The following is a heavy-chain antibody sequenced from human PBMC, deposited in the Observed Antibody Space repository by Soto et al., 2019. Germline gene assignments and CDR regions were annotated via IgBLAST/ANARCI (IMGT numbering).Heavy chain of an antibody. CDR1: GYTFTGYY. Sequence: ASVKVSCKASGYTFTGYYMHWVRQAPGQGLEWMGWINPNSGGTNYAQKFQGWVTMTRDTSISTAYMELSRLRSDDTAVYYCARGEGIAAAGDAFDIWGQGTMVTVSS. D-gene: IGHD6-13*01. CDR3: ARGEGIAAAGDAFDI. V-gene: IGHV1-2*04. CDR2: INPNSGGT. J-gene: IGHJ3*02.